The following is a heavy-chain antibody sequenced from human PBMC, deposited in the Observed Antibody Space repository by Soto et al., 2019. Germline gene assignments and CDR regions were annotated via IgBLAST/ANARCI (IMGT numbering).Heavy chain of an antibody. J-gene: IGHJ5*01. CDR3: ARRERYYGSPGWFDP. Sequence: SETLSLSCSVSGASINNFAYYWGWIRQPPGKGLEWIGTVYYNENTYYNPSLKSRVAISVDTAKNQFSLNLRSVTAADTAIYFCARRERYYGSPGWFDPWGQGTLVTVSS. D-gene: IGHD3-10*01. CDR1: GASINNFAYY. CDR2: VYYNENT. V-gene: IGHV4-39*01.